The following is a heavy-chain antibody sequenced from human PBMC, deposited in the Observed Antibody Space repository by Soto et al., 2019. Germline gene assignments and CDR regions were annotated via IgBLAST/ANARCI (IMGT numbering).Heavy chain of an antibody. D-gene: IGHD3-16*01. V-gene: IGHV6-1*01. CDR3: ARLIGDSWLDS. CDR2: TYYRSKWSN. Sequence: QVQLQQSGPGLVKPSQTLSLTCAISGDSVSSNDATWDWIRQSPSRGLEWLGRTYYRSKWSNDYAVSVKGRXTXNXXTSNTQLSLHLNSVTPDDTAVYYCARLIGDSWLDSWGQGTLVTVSS. J-gene: IGHJ5*01. CDR1: GDSVSSNDAT.